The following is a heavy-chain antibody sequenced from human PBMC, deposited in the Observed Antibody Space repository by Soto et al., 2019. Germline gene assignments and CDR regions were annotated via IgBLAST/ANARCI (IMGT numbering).Heavy chain of an antibody. Sequence: GESLKISCKGSGYSFAGYWITWVRQKPGKGLEWMGRIDPSDSQTYYSPSFQGQVTISADKSISTAYLQWSSLKASDTAMYYCARTGLPYYYYYGMDVWGQGTTVTVSS. CDR1: GYSFAGYW. CDR2: IDPSDSQT. V-gene: IGHV5-10-1*04. CDR3: ARTGLPYYYYYGMDV. D-gene: IGHD2-15*01. J-gene: IGHJ6*02.